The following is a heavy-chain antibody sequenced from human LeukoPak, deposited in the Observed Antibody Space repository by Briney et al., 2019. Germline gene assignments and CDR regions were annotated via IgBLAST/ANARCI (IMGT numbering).Heavy chain of an antibody. D-gene: IGHD2-21*01. CDR2: IYTTGSS. J-gene: IGHJ4*02. V-gene: IGHV4-59*10. CDR3: AAGLPAYSFDY. Sequence: SETLSLTCAVYGGSFSGNYWNWIRQPAGKGLEWIGRIYTTGSSYYNPSLKSRVTMSVDTSKNQVSLKLRSVTAADTAVYYCAAGLPAYSFDYWGQGTLVTVST. CDR1: GGSFSGNY.